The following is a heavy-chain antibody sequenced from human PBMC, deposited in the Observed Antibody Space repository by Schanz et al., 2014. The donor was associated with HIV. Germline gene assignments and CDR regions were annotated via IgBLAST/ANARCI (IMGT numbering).Heavy chain of an antibody. CDR3: AKPEYDSRGNSQSHFDY. J-gene: IGHJ4*02. D-gene: IGHD3-22*01. V-gene: IGHV3-23*01. CDR1: GFIFSDHF. CDR2: ISASGGST. Sequence: EVQLLESGGGLVQPGGSLRLSCTTSGFIFSDHFMGWVRQAPGKGLEWVSTISASGGSTYYADSVLARFTISRDNSKNTLYLQMTTLRIDDTAVYYCAKPEYDSRGNSQSHFDYWGQGTLVTVSS.